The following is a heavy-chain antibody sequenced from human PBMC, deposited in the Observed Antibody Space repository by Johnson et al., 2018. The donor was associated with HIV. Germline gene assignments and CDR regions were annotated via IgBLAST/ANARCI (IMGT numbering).Heavy chain of an antibody. V-gene: IGHV3-66*01. CDR3: ARERAGWGLLDAVDI. Sequence: VQLVESGGGLVQPGGSLRLSCAASGFTVSSNYMTWVRQAPGKGLECVSVIYSGGSTYYADSVKGRFTISRDNSKNTLYLQMNSLIAEDTAVDYCARERAGWGLLDAVDIWGQGTMVTVSS. CDR2: IYSGGST. D-gene: IGHD3-16*01. CDR1: GFTVSSNY. J-gene: IGHJ3*02.